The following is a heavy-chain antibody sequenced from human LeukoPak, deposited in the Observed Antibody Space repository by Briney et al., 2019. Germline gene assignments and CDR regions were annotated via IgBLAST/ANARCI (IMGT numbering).Heavy chain of an antibody. CDR1: GFTFGDYA. Sequence: GGSLRLSCTASGFTFGDYAMSWFRQAPGKGLEWVSYISSSSTIYYADSVKGRFTISRDNAKNSLYLQMNSLRAEDTAVYYCARRSGSYKLDYWGQGTLVTVSS. D-gene: IGHD3-10*01. CDR2: ISSSSTI. J-gene: IGHJ4*02. V-gene: IGHV3-69-1*01. CDR3: ARRSGSYKLDY.